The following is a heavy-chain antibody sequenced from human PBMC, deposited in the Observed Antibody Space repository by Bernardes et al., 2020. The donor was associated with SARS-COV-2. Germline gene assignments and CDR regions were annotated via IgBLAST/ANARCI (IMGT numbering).Heavy chain of an antibody. J-gene: IGHJ3*02. Sequence: GGSLRLSCAASGFTFSSYALTWVRQAPGKGLEWVSSISGSGENTYYADSVKGRFTISRDNARNSLYLQMSSLRAEDTAVYYCAKDRGDGWSDAFDIWGQGTTVTVSS. CDR2: ISGSGENT. V-gene: IGHV3-23*01. D-gene: IGHD6-19*01. CDR1: GFTFSSYA. CDR3: AKDRGDGWSDAFDI.